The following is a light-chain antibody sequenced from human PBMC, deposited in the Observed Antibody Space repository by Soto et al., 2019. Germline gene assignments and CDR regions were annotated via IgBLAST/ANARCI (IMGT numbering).Light chain of an antibody. J-gene: IGKJ1*01. CDR2: DAS. V-gene: IGKV1-5*01. CDR3: LRYNAFSQT. Sequence: DIQMTQSPSTLSASLGDRVTITCRASQSMNDWLAWYQQKPGKAPKVLIYDASSLQSGVPSRFSGSGSGTEFTLTIDSLQSDDVAIYYCLRYNAFSQTFGQGTKVEI. CDR1: QSMNDW.